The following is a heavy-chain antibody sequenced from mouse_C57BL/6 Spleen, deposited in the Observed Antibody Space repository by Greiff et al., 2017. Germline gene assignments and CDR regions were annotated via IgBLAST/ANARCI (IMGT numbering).Heavy chain of an antibody. CDR3: ARRRLYGYDWFAY. CDR1: GYTFTSYW. D-gene: IGHD2-2*01. CDR2: IDPSDSYT. Sequence: VQLQQPGAELVKPGASVKLSCKASGYTFTSYWMQWVKQRPGQGLEWIGEIDPSDSYTNYNQKFKGKATLTVDTSTSPAYMQLSILTSEDSAVYYCARRRLYGYDWFAYWGQGTLVTVSA. J-gene: IGHJ3*01. V-gene: IGHV1-50*01.